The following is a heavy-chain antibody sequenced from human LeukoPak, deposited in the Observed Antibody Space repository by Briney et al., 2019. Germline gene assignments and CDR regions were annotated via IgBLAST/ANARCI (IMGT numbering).Heavy chain of an antibody. V-gene: IGHV3-30*02. CDR1: GFTFSSYG. CDR3: AEGPGAAAAMGIFDY. Sequence: PGESLRLSCAASGFTFSSYGMHWVRQAPGKGLEWVAFIRYDGSNKYYADSVKGRFTISRDNSKNTLYVQMNSLRADDTAVYYCAEGPGAAAAMGIFDYWGQGTLVTVSS. D-gene: IGHD2-2*01. J-gene: IGHJ4*02. CDR2: IRYDGSNK.